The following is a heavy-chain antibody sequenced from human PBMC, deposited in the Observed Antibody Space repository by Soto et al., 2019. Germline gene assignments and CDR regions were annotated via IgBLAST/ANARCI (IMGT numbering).Heavy chain of an antibody. CDR1: GGSISSYY. Sequence: QVQLQESGPGLVKPSETLSLTCTVSGGSISSYYWSWIRQPPGKGLEWIGYIYYSGSTNYNPSLKDRVTISVDTSKNQFSLKLSSVTAADTAVYYCARGRGIMITFGGVTFDYWGQGTLVTVSS. CDR3: ARGRGIMITFGGVTFDY. V-gene: IGHV4-59*01. J-gene: IGHJ4*02. D-gene: IGHD3-16*01. CDR2: IYYSGST.